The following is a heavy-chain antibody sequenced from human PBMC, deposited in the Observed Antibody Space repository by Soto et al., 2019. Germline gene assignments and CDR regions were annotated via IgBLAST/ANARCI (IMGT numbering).Heavy chain of an antibody. Sequence: QVQLVQSEGEVRQPGASVKVSCRASGYTFTSYGIIWVRQAPGQGLEWMGYISPSSGVTRYAQNLQGRVTLTTDTSTTTAYMELRSLSSDDTAVYYCAREMWNRHGPQNFFNYWGLGALVTVSS. V-gene: IGHV1-18*01. J-gene: IGHJ4*02. CDR2: ISPSSGVT. CDR3: AREMWNRHGPQNFFNY. CDR1: GYTFTSYG. D-gene: IGHD1-1*01.